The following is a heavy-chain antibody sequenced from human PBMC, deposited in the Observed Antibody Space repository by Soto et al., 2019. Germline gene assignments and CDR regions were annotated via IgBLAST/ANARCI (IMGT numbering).Heavy chain of an antibody. D-gene: IGHD6-13*01. J-gene: IGHJ4*02. Sequence: EVQLVESGGGMVQPGGSLRLSCAASGFTFNTYSMNWVRQAPGKGLEWVSYISSGSRTIYYADSVKGRFTISRDNAENSLYLQMNSLRAEDTAVYYCALDEKQLDGFDYWGQGTLVSVSS. CDR1: GFTFNTYS. CDR3: ALDEKQLDGFDY. V-gene: IGHV3-48*01. CDR2: ISSGSRTI.